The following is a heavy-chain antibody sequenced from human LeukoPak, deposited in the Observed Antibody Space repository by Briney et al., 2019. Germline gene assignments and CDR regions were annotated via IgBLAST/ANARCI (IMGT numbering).Heavy chain of an antibody. J-gene: IGHJ5*02. Sequence: SETLSLTCAVYGGSFSGYYWSWIRQPPGKGLEWIGEINHSGSTNYNPSLKSRVTISVDTSKNQFSLKLSSVTAADTAVYYCARAHYYDSRGYFESPAYKAGWSDPWGQGTLVTVSS. CDR1: GGSFSGYY. V-gene: IGHV4-34*01. D-gene: IGHD3-22*01. CDR3: ARAHYYDSRGYFESPAYKAGWSDP. CDR2: INHSGST.